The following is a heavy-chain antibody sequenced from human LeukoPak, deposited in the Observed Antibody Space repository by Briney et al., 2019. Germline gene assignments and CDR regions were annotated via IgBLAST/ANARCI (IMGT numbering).Heavy chain of an antibody. V-gene: IGHV3-73*01. CDR2: IRSKANSYAT. J-gene: IGHJ4*02. Sequence: GGSLRPSCAASGFTFSGSAMHWVRQASGKGLEWVGRIRSKANSYATAYAASVKGRFTISRDDSKNTAYLQMNSLKTEDTAVYYCTRHAVTFGGVIIDYWGQGTLVTVSS. D-gene: IGHD3-16*02. CDR3: TRHAVTFGGVIIDY. CDR1: GFTFSGSA.